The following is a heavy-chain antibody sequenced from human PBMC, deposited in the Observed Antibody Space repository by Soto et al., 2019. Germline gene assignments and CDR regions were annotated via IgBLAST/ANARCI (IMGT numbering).Heavy chain of an antibody. D-gene: IGHD3-10*01. CDR2: IKSNADGGAT. CDR3: TTAPFSFITLPGTSFLIGMDV. Sequence: EVQLVESGGRLVEPGGSLRVSCAASGFTLTKASMSWVRQAPGKGQEWVGHIKSNADGGATDYAAPVKGRFTVSRDDSRNTLYLQLNSLKTEDTAVYYCTTAPFSFITLPGTSFLIGMDVW. V-gene: IGHV3-15*01. CDR1: GFTLTKAS. J-gene: IGHJ6*01.